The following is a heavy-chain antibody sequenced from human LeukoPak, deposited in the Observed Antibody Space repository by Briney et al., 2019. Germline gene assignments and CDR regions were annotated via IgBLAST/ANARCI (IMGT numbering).Heavy chain of an antibody. CDR3: ARALVEYYYMDV. Sequence: SVKVSCMASGGTFSSYAISWVRQAPGQGLEWMGGIIPIFGTANYAQKLQGRVTMTTDTSTSTAYMELRSLRSDDTAVYYCARALVEYYYMDVWGKGTTVTVSS. CDR2: IIPIFGTA. V-gene: IGHV1-69*05. CDR1: GGTFSSYA. J-gene: IGHJ6*03.